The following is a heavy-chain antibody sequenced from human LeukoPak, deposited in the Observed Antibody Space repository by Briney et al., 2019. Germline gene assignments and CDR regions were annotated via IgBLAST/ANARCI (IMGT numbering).Heavy chain of an antibody. CDR2: ISTDWSRT. CDR1: GFTFSSYW. V-gene: IGHV3-74*01. D-gene: IGHD2-15*01. Sequence: GGSLRLSCAASGFTFSSYWMHWVRQAPGKGLVWVSRISTDWSRTTYADSVKGRFTISRDNAKNTLYLQMNSLRAEDTAVYYRARESYCSGGSCYSGRAFDIWGQGTMVTVSS. J-gene: IGHJ3*02. CDR3: ARESYCSGGSCYSGRAFDI.